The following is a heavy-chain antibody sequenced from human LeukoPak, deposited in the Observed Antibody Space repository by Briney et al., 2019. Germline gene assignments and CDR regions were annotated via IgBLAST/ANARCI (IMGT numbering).Heavy chain of an antibody. CDR2: INPSGGST. CDR1: GYTFTSYY. CDR3: ARASGTQTGDDAFDI. D-gene: IGHD7-27*01. Sequence: ASVKVSCKASGYTFTSYYMHWVRQAPGQGLEWMGIINPSGGSTSYAQKFQGRVTMTRDTSTSTVYMELSSLRSEDTAVYYCARASGTQTGDDAFDIWGQGTMVTVSS. V-gene: IGHV1-46*01. J-gene: IGHJ3*02.